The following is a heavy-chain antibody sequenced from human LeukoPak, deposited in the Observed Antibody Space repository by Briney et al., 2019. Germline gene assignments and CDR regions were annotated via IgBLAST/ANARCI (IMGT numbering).Heavy chain of an antibody. CDR1: GGTFSSYA. Sequence: GASVKVSCKASGGTFSSYAISWVRQAPGQGLEWMGRIIPILGIANYAQKFQGRVTITADKSTGTAYMELSSLRSEDTAVYYCARDLGTAVAGRSPSHDWGQGTLVTVSS. J-gene: IGHJ4*02. CDR2: IIPILGIA. CDR3: ARDLGTAVAGRSPSHD. D-gene: IGHD6-19*01. V-gene: IGHV1-69*04.